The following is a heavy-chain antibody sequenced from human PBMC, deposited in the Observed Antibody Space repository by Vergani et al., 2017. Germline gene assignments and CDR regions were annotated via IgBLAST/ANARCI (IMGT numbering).Heavy chain of an antibody. D-gene: IGHD3-22*01. CDR1: GGSISSGDYY. Sequence: QVQLQESGPGLVKPSQTLSLTCTVSGGSISSGDYYWSWIRQPPGKGLEWNGYSYYSGSTYYNPSLKSRFTIAVDTSKNQFSLKRGSVTAADTAVYYCARGGSYYYDSSGSSYYYMDVWGKGTTVTVSS. V-gene: IGHV4-30-4*08. J-gene: IGHJ6*03. CDR2: SYYSGST. CDR3: ARGGSYYYDSSGSSYYYMDV.